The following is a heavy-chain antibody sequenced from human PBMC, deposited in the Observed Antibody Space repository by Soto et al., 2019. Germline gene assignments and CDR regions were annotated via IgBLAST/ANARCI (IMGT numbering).Heavy chain of an antibody. J-gene: IGHJ4*02. CDR2: IYYSGST. D-gene: IGHD6-13*01. V-gene: IGHV4-59*01. Sequence: QVQLQESGPGLVKPSETLSLTCTVSGGSISSYYWSWIRQPPGKGLEWIGYIYYSGSTNYNPSLKSRVTISVDTSKNQFSLKLSSVTAADTAVYYCARGIAAAGLVDYWGQGTLVTVSS. CDR1: GGSISSYY. CDR3: ARGIAAAGLVDY.